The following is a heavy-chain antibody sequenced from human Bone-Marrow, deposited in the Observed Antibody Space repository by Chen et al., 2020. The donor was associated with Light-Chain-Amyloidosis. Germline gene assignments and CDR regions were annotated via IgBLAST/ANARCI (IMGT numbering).Heavy chain of an antibody. CDR1: GYTFPNYW. CDR3: ARRRDGYNFDY. Sequence: EVQLEQSGPEVKKPGESLKNSSKGSGYTFPNYWIGWVRQMPGKGLEWMGVIYPDDSDARYSPSFEGQVTISADKSITTAYLQWRSLKASDTAMYYCARRRDGYNFDYWGQGTLVTVSS. J-gene: IGHJ4*02. V-gene: IGHV5-51*01. D-gene: IGHD5-12*01. CDR2: IYPDDSDA.